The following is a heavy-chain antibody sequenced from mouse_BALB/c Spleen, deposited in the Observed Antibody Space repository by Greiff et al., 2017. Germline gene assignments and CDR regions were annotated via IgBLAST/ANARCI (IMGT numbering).Heavy chain of an antibody. J-gene: IGHJ4*01. CDR1: GYTFTSYW. V-gene: IGHV1-87*01. CDR2: IYPGDGDT. Sequence: QVQLQQSGAELARPGASVKLSCKASGYTFTSYWMQWVKQRPGQGLEWIGAIYPGDGDTRYTQKFKGKATLTADKSSSTAYMQLSSLASEDSAVYYCAGDYYGSSYEHYAMDYWGQGTSVTVSS. D-gene: IGHD1-1*01. CDR3: AGDYYGSSYEHYAMDY.